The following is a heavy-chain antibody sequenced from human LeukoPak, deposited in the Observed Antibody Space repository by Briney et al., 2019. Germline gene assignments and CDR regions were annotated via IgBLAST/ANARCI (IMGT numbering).Heavy chain of an antibody. J-gene: IGHJ4*02. V-gene: IGHV3-23*01. CDR2: ISGSGGRT. D-gene: IGHD3-10*01. CDR1: GFTFSSYA. CDR3: AKDRVNGYGSGSWFDY. Sequence: GSLRLSCAASGFTFSSYAMSWVRQAPGKGVEWVSGISGSGGRTYYADSVKGRFTISRDNSKNTLYMQMNSLRAEDTAVYYCAKDRVNGYGSGSWFDYWGQGTLVTVSS.